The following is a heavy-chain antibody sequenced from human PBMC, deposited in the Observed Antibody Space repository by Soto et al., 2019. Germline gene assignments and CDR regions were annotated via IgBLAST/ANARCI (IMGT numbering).Heavy chain of an antibody. Sequence: GGSLILSCSASGFTFSDYAMSWVRQAPGKGLEWVSSISSSGGGKYYADSVKGRFTISRDHSQNTLYVQMNSLRAEDAAVYYCAKERHSGSYYGYYGMDVWGRGTTVTVSS. CDR1: GFTFSDYA. CDR3: AKERHSGSYYGYYGMDV. D-gene: IGHD3-22*01. J-gene: IGHJ6*02. V-gene: IGHV3-23*01. CDR2: ISSSGGGK.